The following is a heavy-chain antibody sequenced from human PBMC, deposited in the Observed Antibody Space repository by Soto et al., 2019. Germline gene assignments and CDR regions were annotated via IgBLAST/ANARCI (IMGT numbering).Heavy chain of an antibody. CDR1: GSTSTRYS. Sequence: GGSRRLSCAPSGSTSTRYSMNWDRQTTGKGLEWVSSISSTTNYIYYADSMKGRFTVSRDNAKNSVYLEMNSLSAEDTAVYYCARESEDLTSNFDYWGQGTLVTVSS. V-gene: IGHV3-21*01. J-gene: IGHJ4*02. CDR2: ISSTTNYI. CDR3: ARESEDLTSNFDY.